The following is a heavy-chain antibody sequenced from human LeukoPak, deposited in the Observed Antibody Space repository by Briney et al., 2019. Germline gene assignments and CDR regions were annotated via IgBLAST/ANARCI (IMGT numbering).Heavy chain of an antibody. CDR3: ARDLSHPYYDILTGCFDP. J-gene: IGHJ5*02. D-gene: IGHD3-9*01. CDR1: GGSISSGSYY. Sequence: KSSETLSLTCTVSGGSISSGSYYWSWIRQPAGKGLEWIGSIYYSGSTYYNPSLKSRVTISVDTSKNQFSLKLSSVTAADTAVYYCARDLSHPYYDILTGCFDPWGQGTLVTVSS. V-gene: IGHV4-39*07. CDR2: IYYSGST.